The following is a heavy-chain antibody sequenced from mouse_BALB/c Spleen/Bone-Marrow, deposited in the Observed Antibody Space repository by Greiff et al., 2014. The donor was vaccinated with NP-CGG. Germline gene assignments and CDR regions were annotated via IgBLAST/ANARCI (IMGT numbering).Heavy chain of an antibody. V-gene: IGHV1S22*01. CDR1: GYTFTSYW. J-gene: IGHJ2*01. CDR3: TSWDY. Sequence: LQQPGSELVGPGASVKLSCKASGYTFTSYWMHWVKQRHGQGLEWIGNIYPGSGSTNYDEKFKSKGTLTVDTSSSTAYMHLSSLTSEDSAVYYCTSWDYWGQGTTLTVSS. CDR2: IYPGSGST.